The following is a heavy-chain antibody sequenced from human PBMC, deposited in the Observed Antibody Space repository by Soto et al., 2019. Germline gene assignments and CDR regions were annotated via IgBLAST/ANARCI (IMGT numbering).Heavy chain of an antibody. V-gene: IGHV4-34*01. CDR3: ARGSSSGYYYYGMDV. CDR1: GGSFSGYY. Sequence: QVQLQQWGAGLLKPSETLSLTCAVYGGSFSGYYWRWIRQPPGKGLEWIGEINHSGSTNYNPSLKSRVTISVDTSKNQFSLKLSSVTAADTAVYYCARGSSSGYYYYGMDVWGQGTTVTVSS. CDR2: INHSGST. J-gene: IGHJ6*02. D-gene: IGHD6-19*01.